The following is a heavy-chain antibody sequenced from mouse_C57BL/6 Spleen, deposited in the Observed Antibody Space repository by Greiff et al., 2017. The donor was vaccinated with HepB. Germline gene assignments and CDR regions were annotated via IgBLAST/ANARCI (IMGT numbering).Heavy chain of an antibody. D-gene: IGHD1-1*01. J-gene: IGHJ3*01. CDR3: GRLRTTEAY. CDR1: GYTFTSSG. CDR2: IYPRSGNT. Sequence: QVQLQQSGAELARPGASVKLSCKASGYTFTSSGISWVKQRTGQGLEWIGEIYPRSGNTYYNEKFKGKATLTADKSSSTAYMELRSLTAEDSAVFFGGRLRTTEAYWGQGTLVTVSA. V-gene: IGHV1-81*01.